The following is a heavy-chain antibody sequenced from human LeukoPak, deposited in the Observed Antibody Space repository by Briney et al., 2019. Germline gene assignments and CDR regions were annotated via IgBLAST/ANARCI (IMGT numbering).Heavy chain of an antibody. V-gene: IGHV1-69*05. CDR2: IIPIFGTA. CDR1: GGTFSSYA. CDR3: ARDYMVRGVRGAFDI. J-gene: IGHJ3*02. D-gene: IGHD3-10*01. Sequence: SVKVSCKASGGTFSSYAISWVRQAPGQGLEWMGGIIPIFGTANYAQKFQGRVTITTDESTSTAYMELSSLRSEDTAVYYCARDYMVRGVRGAFDIWGQGTKVTVSS.